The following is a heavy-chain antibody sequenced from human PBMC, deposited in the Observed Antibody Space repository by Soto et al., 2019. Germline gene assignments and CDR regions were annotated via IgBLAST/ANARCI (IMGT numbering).Heavy chain of an antibody. CDR3: AKDMPYWQRSSSSYSYGMDV. V-gene: IGHV3-9*01. Sequence: EVQLVESGGGLVQPGRSLRLSCAASGFTFDDYAMHWVRQAPGKGLEWVSGISWNSGSIGYADSVKGRFTISRDNAKNSLYLQMNSLRAEDTALYYCAKDMPYWQRSSSSYSYGMDVWGQGTMVTVSS. J-gene: IGHJ6*02. D-gene: IGHD6-6*01. CDR1: GFTFDDYA. CDR2: ISWNSGSI.